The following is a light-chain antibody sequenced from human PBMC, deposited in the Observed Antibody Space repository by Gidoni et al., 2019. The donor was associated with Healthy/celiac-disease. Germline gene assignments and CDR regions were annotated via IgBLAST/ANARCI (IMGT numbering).Light chain of an antibody. CDR1: QDISNY. CDR2: DAS. V-gene: IGKV1-33*01. J-gene: IGKJ4*01. CDR3: QQYDNLPPLT. Sequence: DSQITQSTSPLSASVGDRVTIPCKASQDISNYLNWYQQKPGNAPKLLIYDASNLETGVPSRFSGSGSGTDFTFTISSLQPEDIATYYCQQYDNLPPLTFGGGTKVEIK.